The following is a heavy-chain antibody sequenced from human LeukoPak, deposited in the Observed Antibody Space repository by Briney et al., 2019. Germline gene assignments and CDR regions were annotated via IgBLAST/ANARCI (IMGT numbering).Heavy chain of an antibody. CDR1: GYSFTNYW. CDR3: ARADGRGDYDY. Sequence: GESLKISCKGSGYSFTNYWIGWVRQMPGKGLEWMGIIYPGDSDTRYNPSFQGQVTISADKSTSTGYLQWNSLKASDTAMYYCARADGRGDYDYWGQGTLVTVSS. D-gene: IGHD7-27*01. V-gene: IGHV5-51*01. CDR2: IYPGDSDT. J-gene: IGHJ4*02.